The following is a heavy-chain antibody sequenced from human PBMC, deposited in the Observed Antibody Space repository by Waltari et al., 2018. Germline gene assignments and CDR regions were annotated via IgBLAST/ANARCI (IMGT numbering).Heavy chain of an antibody. CDR2: IIPICRTP. D-gene: IGHD2-21*01. CDR3: ANSYCGGNCYSPFDY. J-gene: IGHJ4*02. CDR1: GGIFSSYA. Sequence: QVQLVQSGAEVKKPGSSVKVSCKASGGIFSSYAINWVRQAPGQGLEWMGGIIPICRTPDYAQKFQDRLTITADESTSTAFMELTSLRSEDTAVYFCANSYCGGNCYSPFDYWGQGTLVTVSS. V-gene: IGHV1-69*12.